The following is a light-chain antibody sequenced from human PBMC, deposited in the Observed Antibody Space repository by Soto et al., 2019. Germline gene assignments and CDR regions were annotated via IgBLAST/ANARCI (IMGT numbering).Light chain of an antibody. CDR2: GAS. CDR1: QSVSSN. Sequence: EIVMTQSPATLSVSPGERATLSCRASQSVSSNLAWYQQKPGQAPRLLIYGASTRATGIPARFRGSGSGTEFTLTISSLQSEDFAVYYCQQYNNWPWTFGQGTNVEIK. V-gene: IGKV3-15*01. J-gene: IGKJ1*01. CDR3: QQYNNWPWT.